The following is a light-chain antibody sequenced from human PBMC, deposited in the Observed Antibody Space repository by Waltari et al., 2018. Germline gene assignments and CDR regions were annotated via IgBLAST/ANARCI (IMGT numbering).Light chain of an antibody. CDR2: TAS. CDR3: QQSYSTQFT. J-gene: IGKJ3*01. Sequence: DIQLTQSPSSLSAFVRDRVTITCRASESIGNYLNWYQQKPGRAPNLLIYTASTLQSGVQSRFSGNGSGTDFTLTISSLQPEEFATYFCQQSYSTQFTFGPGTKVDIE. V-gene: IGKV1-39*01. CDR1: ESIGNY.